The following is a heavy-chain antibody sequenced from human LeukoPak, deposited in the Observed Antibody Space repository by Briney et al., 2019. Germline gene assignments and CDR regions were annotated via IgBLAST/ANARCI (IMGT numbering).Heavy chain of an antibody. CDR2: IYPGDSDT. CDR3: ARLDSSGWFGGSYFDY. CDR1: GYSFTRYW. Sequence: GESLKISCKGSGYSFTRYWIAWVRQMPGKGLEWMGIIYPGDSDTRYSPSFQGQVTISADKSISTAYLQWSSLKASDTAMYYCARLDSSGWFGGSYFDYWGQGTLVTVSS. V-gene: IGHV5-51*01. D-gene: IGHD6-19*01. J-gene: IGHJ4*02.